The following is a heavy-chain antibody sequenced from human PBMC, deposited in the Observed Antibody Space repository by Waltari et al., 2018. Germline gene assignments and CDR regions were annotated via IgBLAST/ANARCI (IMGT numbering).Heavy chain of an antibody. CDR3: AKDKGQQQLALDY. J-gene: IGHJ4*02. D-gene: IGHD6-13*01. CDR1: GFTFSSYG. CDR2: IRYDGSNK. V-gene: IGHV3-30*02. Sequence: QVQLVESGGGVVQPGGSLRLSCAASGFTFSSYGMHWVRQAPGKGLEWVAFIRYDGSNKYYADSVKVRFTISRDNSKNTLYLQMNSLRAEDTAVYYCAKDKGQQQLALDYWGQGTLVTVSS.